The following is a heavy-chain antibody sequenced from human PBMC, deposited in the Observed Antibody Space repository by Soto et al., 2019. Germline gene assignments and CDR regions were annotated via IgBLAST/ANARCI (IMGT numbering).Heavy chain of an antibody. CDR3: ARGAVGNFDP. J-gene: IGHJ5*02. CDR1: GGSISSGGSS. V-gene: IGHV4-30-2*01. CDR2: IYHSGST. D-gene: IGHD1-26*01. Sequence: QLQLQESGSGLVKPSQTLSLTCAVSGGSISSGGSSWTWIRQPPGKGLEWIGYIYHSGSTYYNPSRQSRVTISADRSKNQSSLKLTSVPAADTAVYYCARGAVGNFDPWGQGTLVTVSS.